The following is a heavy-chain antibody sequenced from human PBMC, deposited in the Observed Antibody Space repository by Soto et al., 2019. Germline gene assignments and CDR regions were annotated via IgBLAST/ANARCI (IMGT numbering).Heavy chain of an antibody. CDR1: GGTFSSYA. CDR2: IIPIFGTA. V-gene: IGHV1-69*06. CDR3: ARVLAAAAPEGFDY. Sequence: AASVKVSCKASGGTFSSYAISWVRQAPGQGLEWMGGIIPIFGTANYAQKFQGRVTITADKSTSTAYMELSSLRSEDTAVYYCARVLAAAAPEGFDYWGQGTLVTVS. J-gene: IGHJ4*02. D-gene: IGHD6-13*01.